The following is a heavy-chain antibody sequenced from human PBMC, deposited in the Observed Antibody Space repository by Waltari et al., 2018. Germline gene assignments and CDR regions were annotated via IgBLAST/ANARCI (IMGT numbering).Heavy chain of an antibody. CDR3: ARDPARGIFDY. J-gene: IGHJ4*02. V-gene: IGHV3-30*01. D-gene: IGHD3-16*01. Sequence: QVQLVESGGGVVQPGRSLSLSCAASGFTFSSYAMHWVRQAPGKGLEWVAVISYDGSNKYYADSVKGRFTISRDNSKNTLYLQMNSLRAEDTAVYYCARDPARGIFDYWGQGTLVTVSS. CDR2: ISYDGSNK. CDR1: GFTFSSYA.